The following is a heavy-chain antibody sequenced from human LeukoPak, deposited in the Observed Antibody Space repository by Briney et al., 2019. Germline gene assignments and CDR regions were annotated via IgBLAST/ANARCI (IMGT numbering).Heavy chain of an antibody. CDR1: GGSISSGGYS. Sequence: PSETLSLTCAVSGGSISSGGYSWSWIRQLPGKGLEWIGYIYHSGSTYYNPSLKSRVTISVDRSKNQFSLKLSSVIAADTAVYYCARGYCSSTSCPAAGTFDYWGQGTLVTVSS. J-gene: IGHJ4*02. CDR2: IYHSGST. D-gene: IGHD2-2*01. V-gene: IGHV4-30-2*01. CDR3: ARGYCSSTSCPAAGTFDY.